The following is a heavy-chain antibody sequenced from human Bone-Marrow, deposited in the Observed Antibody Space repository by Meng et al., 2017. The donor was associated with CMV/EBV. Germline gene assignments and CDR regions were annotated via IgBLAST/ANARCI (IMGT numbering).Heavy chain of an antibody. CDR3: ARRGPRYYDSNFAY. Sequence: QRKLQGSGPGLVKPSETLSLTCTVSGGSISNSNYDWGWIRQPPGKGLEWIGTIYYSGSTYYNPSLKSRVTISIDTSKNQFSLRLRSATAADTAVYYCARRGPRYYDSNFAYWGQGTLVTVSS. D-gene: IGHD3-22*01. J-gene: IGHJ4*02. V-gene: IGHV4-39*07. CDR2: IYYSGST. CDR1: GGSISNSNYD.